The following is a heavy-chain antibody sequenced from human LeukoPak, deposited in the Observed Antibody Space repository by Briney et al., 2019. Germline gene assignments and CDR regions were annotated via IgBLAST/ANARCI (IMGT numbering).Heavy chain of an antibody. J-gene: IGHJ5*02. CDR3: ARGRYLEAIPDAS. Sequence: GESLKISGKGSGYSFTRYWIGSVRQMPGKGLEWMGIIYPGDSDTRYSPSFQGQVTISVDKSISTAYLQWSSLKASDTAMYYCARGRYLEAIPDASWGQGTLVTVPS. CDR1: GYSFTRYW. CDR2: IYPGDSDT. D-gene: IGHD3-9*01. V-gene: IGHV5-51*01.